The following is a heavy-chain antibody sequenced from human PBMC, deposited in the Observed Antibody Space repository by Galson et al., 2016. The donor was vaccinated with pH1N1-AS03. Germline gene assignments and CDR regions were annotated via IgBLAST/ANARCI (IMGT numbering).Heavy chain of an antibody. Sequence: SLRLSCAAPGFTFSSYALTWVRQAPGKRLDWVSAIRGSVGTTYYADSVKGRFTISRDDSKATLFLQMSSLRPEDTAVYYCASVTSAWPTVGAFGIWGQGTMVAVSS. D-gene: IGHD4-23*01. CDR1: GFTFSSYA. CDR3: ASVTSAWPTVGAFGI. CDR2: IRGSVGTT. J-gene: IGHJ3*02. V-gene: IGHV3-23*01.